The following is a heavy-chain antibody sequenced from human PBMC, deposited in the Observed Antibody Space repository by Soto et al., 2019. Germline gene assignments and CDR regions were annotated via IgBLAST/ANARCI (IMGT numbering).Heavy chain of an antibody. J-gene: IGHJ4*02. CDR1: GGSVSSGSYY. CDR3: ARERDGYFDY. CDR2: IYYSGGT. V-gene: IGHV4-61*01. Sequence: SETLSLTCTVCGGSVSSGSYYWSWIRQPPGKGLEWIGYIYYSGGTNYNPSLKSRVTISVDTSKNQFSLKLSSVTAADAAVYYCARERDGYFDYWGQGTLVTVSS.